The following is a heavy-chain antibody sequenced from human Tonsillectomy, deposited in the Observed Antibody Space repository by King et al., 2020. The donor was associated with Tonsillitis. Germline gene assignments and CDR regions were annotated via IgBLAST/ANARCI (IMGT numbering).Heavy chain of an antibody. Sequence: QLVQSGGGVVQPGRSLRLSCAASGFSFSRYGMHWVRQAPGKGLEWVAVIWYDGSDKYYADSVKGRFAISRDNSKNTLYLQMNSLRAEDTAVYYCARDEYSSSPGGYYYAMDVWGQGTTVTVSS. CDR1: GFSFSRYG. V-gene: IGHV3-33*01. CDR3: ARDEYSSSPGGYYYAMDV. CDR2: IWYDGSDK. D-gene: IGHD6-6*01. J-gene: IGHJ6*02.